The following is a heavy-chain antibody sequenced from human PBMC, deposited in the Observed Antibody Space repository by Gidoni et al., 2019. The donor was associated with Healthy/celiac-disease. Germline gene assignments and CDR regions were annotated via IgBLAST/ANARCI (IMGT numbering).Heavy chain of an antibody. Sequence: QVQLVESGGGVVQPGMSLRLSCAASVFTFSSYGMHWVRQAPGKGLEWVAVIWYDGSKKYYADSVKGRLTISRDNSKNTLYLQMNSLRAEDTAVYYCARSKGIAAAGWIDYWGQGTLVTVSS. D-gene: IGHD6-13*01. V-gene: IGHV3-33*01. CDR2: IWYDGSKK. J-gene: IGHJ4*02. CDR3: ARSKGIAAAGWIDY. CDR1: VFTFSSYG.